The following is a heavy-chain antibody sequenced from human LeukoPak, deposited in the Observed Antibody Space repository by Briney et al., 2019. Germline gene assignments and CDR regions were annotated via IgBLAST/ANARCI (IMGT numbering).Heavy chain of an antibody. V-gene: IGHV4-4*07. D-gene: IGHD2-15*01. Sequence: SETLSLTCTVSGGSISGYYWSWIRQPAGKGLEWIGRIYTSGSTNYNPSLKSRVTMSVDTSKNQFSLKLSSVTAADTAVYYCARPHCSGGSCYGDAFDIWGQGTMVTVSS. J-gene: IGHJ3*02. CDR2: IYTSGST. CDR1: GGSISGYY. CDR3: ARPHCSGGSCYGDAFDI.